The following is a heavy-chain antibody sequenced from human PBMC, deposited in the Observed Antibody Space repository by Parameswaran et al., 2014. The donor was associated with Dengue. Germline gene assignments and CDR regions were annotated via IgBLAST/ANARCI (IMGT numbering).Heavy chain of an antibody. V-gene: IGHV4-59*01. Sequence: RWIRQPPGKGLEWIGYIYYSGSTNYNPSLKSRVTISVDTSKNQFSLKLSSVTAADTAVYYCARVRSTFYGSGSAPYYYYGMDVWGQGTTVTVSS. D-gene: IGHD3-10*01. CDR3: ARVRSTFYGSGSAPYYYYGMDV. CDR2: IYYSGST. J-gene: IGHJ6*02.